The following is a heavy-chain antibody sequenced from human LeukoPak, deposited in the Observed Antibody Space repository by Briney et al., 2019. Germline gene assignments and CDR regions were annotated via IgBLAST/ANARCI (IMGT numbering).Heavy chain of an antibody. CDR1: GFTFSNYW. CDR3: ARVQGSIGPGIFEY. D-gene: IGHD1-26*01. J-gene: IGHJ4*02. V-gene: IGHV3-7*01. Sequence: GGPLRLSCAASGFTFSNYWMSWVRQAPGKGLEWVANINQDGSEKYYVDSVKGRFTISRDNARRSLYLQMNSLRVEDTAVYYCARVQGSIGPGIFEYWGQGTLVPVSS. CDR2: INQDGSEK.